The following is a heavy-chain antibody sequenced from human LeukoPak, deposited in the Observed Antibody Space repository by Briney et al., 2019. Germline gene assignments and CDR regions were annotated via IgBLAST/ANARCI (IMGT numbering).Heavy chain of an antibody. CDR1: GGSISSGGYY. CDR3: ARDGSFFDY. J-gene: IGHJ4*02. V-gene: IGHV4-30-2*01. Sequence: PSQTLSLTCTVSGGSISSGGYYWRWIRQPPGKGLEWIGYIYHSGSTYYNPSLKSRVTISVDRSKNQFSLKLSSVTAADTAVYYCARDGSFFDYWGQGTLVTVSS. CDR2: IYHSGST.